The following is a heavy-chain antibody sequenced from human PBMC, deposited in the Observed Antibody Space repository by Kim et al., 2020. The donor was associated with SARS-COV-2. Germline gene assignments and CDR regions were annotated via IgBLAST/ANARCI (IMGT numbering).Heavy chain of an antibody. J-gene: IGHJ4*02. D-gene: IGHD2-15*01. V-gene: IGHV3-30*18. CDR2: ISYDGSNK. CDR1: GFTFSSYG. Sequence: GGSLRLSCAASGFTFSSYGMHWVRQAPGKGLEWVAVISYDGSNKYYADSVKGRFTISRDNSKNTLYLQMXSLRAEDTAVYYCAKDGGYCSGGSCGGIDYWGQGXXVTVSS. CDR3: AKDGGYCSGGSCGGIDY.